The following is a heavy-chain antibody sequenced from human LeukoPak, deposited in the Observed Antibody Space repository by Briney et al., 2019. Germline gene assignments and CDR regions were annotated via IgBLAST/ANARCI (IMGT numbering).Heavy chain of an antibody. CDR3: AKDLNQAGGYCSGGSCYSVDH. Sequence: GGSLRLSCAASGFTFSTYAMSWVRRAPGKGLEWVSVISGSGCSTYYADSGRGRFTISRDNSKNTLYLQMNSLRPEDTAVYYCAKDLNQAGGYCSGGSCYSVDHWGQGTLVTVSS. CDR1: GFTFSTYA. V-gene: IGHV3-23*01. CDR2: ISGSGCST. D-gene: IGHD2-15*01. J-gene: IGHJ5*02.